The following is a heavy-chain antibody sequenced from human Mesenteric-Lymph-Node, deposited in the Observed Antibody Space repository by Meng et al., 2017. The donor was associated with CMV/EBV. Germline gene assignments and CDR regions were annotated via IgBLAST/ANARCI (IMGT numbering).Heavy chain of an antibody. CDR2: INPNSGGT. D-gene: IGHD2-2*01. CDR1: GYTFTGYY. CDR3: ARDTVVVPAANRFDP. J-gene: IGHJ5*02. Sequence: ASVKVSCKASGYTFTGYYMHWVRQAPGQGLEWMGWINPNSGGTNYAQKFQGRVTMTRDTSISTAYMELGRLSYDDAAVYYCARDTVVVPAANRFDPWGQGTLVTVSS. V-gene: IGHV1-2*02.